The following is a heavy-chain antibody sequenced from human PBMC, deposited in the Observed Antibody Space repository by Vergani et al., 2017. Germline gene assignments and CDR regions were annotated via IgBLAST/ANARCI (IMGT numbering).Heavy chain of an antibody. D-gene: IGHD3-10*01. CDR3: ARGLWVDY. Sequence: QVQLQQWGAGLLKPSETLSLTCAVYGGSFSGYYWSWIRQPPGKGLEWIGEINHSGSTNYNPSLKSRVTISVDTSKNQFFLKLSSVTAADTAVYYCARGLWVDYWGQGTLVTVSS. CDR2: INHSGST. J-gene: IGHJ4*02. V-gene: IGHV4-34*01. CDR1: GGSFSGYY.